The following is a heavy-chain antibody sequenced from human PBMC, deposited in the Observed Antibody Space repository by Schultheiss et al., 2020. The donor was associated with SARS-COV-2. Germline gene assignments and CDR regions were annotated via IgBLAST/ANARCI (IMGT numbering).Heavy chain of an antibody. CDR2: IYYSGST. CDR3: ARALINSARRCLDV. CDR1: GGSISSSSYY. D-gene: IGHD4-23*01. V-gene: IGHV4-39*07. J-gene: IGHJ6*02. Sequence: SETLSLTCTVSGGSISSSSYYWGWIRQPPGKGLEWIGSIYYSGSTYYNPSLKSRVTISVDTSKNQFSLKLSSVTAADTAVYYCARALINSARRCLDVWGQGTTVTVSS.